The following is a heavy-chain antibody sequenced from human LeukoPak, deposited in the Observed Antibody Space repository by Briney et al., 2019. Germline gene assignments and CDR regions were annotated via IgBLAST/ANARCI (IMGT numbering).Heavy chain of an antibody. CDR3: ARGVNGYQYYYYGMDV. D-gene: IGHD5-24*01. CDR1: GGSFSGYY. Sequence: PSETLSLTCAVYGGSFSGYYWSWIRQPPGKGLECIGEINHSGSTNYNPSLKSRVTISVDTSKNQFSLKLSSVTAADTAVYYCARGVNGYQYYYYGMDVWGQGTTVTVSS. V-gene: IGHV4-34*01. J-gene: IGHJ6*02. CDR2: INHSGST.